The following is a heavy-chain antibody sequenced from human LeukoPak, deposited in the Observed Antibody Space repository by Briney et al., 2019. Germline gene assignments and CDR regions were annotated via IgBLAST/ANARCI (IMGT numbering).Heavy chain of an antibody. J-gene: IGHJ6*03. CDR2: ISSSGSTI. V-gene: IGHV3-11*01. D-gene: IGHD1-1*01. CDR3: ARDLDDYYNYYYMDV. Sequence: GGSLRLSCAASGFTFSDYYMSWIRQAPGKGLEWVSYISSSGSTIYYADSVKGRFTISRDNAKNSLYLQMNSLRAEDTAVYYCARDLDDYYNYYYMDVWGKGTTDTVSS. CDR1: GFTFSDYY.